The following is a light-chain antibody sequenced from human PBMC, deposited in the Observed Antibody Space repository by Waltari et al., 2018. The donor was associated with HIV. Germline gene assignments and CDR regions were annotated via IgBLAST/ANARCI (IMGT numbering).Light chain of an antibody. Sequence: EIVLTQSPGPLFLSPGETVTLSCRASQIVSSAYLAWYQQKPGQSPRLLIYGSATRATALPDRFSGSGFGTDFTLTISRLEPEDFAVYYCHQYADSPETFGQGARVEIK. CDR3: HQYADSPET. CDR2: GSA. J-gene: IGKJ1*01. CDR1: QIVSSAY. V-gene: IGKV3-20*01.